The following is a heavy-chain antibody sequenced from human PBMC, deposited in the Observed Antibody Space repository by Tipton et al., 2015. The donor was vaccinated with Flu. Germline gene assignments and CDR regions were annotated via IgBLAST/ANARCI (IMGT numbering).Heavy chain of an antibody. Sequence: QVQLVQSGAEVKKPGASVKVSCKASGYTFAGYYMHWVRQAPGQGLEWMGRINPNSGGTNYAQKFQGRVTMTRDTSINTAYMELSRLRSDDTALYYCARDAGYGDYVGTFDYWGQGTLVTVSS. CDR2: INPNSGGT. J-gene: IGHJ4*02. CDR1: GYTFAGYY. D-gene: IGHD4-17*01. CDR3: ARDAGYGDYVGTFDY. V-gene: IGHV1-2*06.